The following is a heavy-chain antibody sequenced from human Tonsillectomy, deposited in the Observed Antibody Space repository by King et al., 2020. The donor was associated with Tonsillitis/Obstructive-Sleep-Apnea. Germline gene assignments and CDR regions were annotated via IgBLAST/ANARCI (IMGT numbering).Heavy chain of an antibody. Sequence: VQLVESGGGLIQPGGSLRLSCAASGFSISYNYMSWVRQAPGRGLEWVSSTYTGDRTETADSVKGRFNISRDNSKNTLFLQINSLRVEDTAMYYCSGVATSRTAWSLGGQGTPVTVSS. D-gene: IGHD1-1*01. CDR3: SGVATSRTAWSL. CDR1: GFSISYNY. V-gene: IGHV3-53*01. J-gene: IGHJ4*02. CDR2: TYTGDRT.